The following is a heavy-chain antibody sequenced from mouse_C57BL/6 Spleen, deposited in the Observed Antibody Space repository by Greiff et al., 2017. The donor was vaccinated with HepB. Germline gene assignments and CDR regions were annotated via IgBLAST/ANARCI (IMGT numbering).Heavy chain of an antibody. CDR2: IYPGSGST. Sequence: QVHVKQPGAELVKPGASVKMSCKASGYTFTSYWITWVKQRPGQGLEWIGDIYPGSGSTNYNEKFKSKATLTVDTSSSTAYMQLSSLTSEDSAVYYCARYASLLPYFDYWGQGTTLTVSS. CDR1: GYTFTSYW. D-gene: IGHD1-2*01. V-gene: IGHV1-55*01. J-gene: IGHJ2*01. CDR3: ARYASLLPYFDY.